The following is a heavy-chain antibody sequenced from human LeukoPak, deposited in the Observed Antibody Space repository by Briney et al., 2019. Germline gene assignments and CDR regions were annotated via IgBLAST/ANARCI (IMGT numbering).Heavy chain of an antibody. CDR1: GGTFSSYA. CDR3: ARGGSGWYDY. D-gene: IGHD6-19*01. J-gene: IGHJ4*02. V-gene: IGHV1-69*05. Sequence: SLKVSCKASGGTFSSYAISWVRQAPGQGLEWMGRIIAIFGRANYAQNFQGRFTITTDETTSTAYMELRSLRTEDTAVYYCARGGSGWYDYWGQGNLVTVSS. CDR2: IIAIFGRA.